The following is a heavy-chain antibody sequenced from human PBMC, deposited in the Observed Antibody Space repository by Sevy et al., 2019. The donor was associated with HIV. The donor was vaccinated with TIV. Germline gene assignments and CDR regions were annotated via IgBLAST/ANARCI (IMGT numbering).Heavy chain of an antibody. D-gene: IGHD5-12*01. V-gene: IGHV3-53*01. CDR2: VYSDLRT. CDR3: ARVIDGYHREFNYFYYYMDV. Sequence: GGSLRLSCAVSGFTVSNNFLNWVRQSPGKGLEWVSTVYSDLRTFYADSVKSRFTVSRDDPKNALYLQMNSLRAEDTAVYYCARVIDGYHREFNYFYYYMDVWGKGTTVTVSS. CDR1: GFTVSNNF. J-gene: IGHJ6*03.